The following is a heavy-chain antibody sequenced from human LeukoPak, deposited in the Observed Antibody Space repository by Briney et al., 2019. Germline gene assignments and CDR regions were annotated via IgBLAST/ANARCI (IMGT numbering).Heavy chain of an antibody. D-gene: IGHD5-18*01. V-gene: IGHV3-7*04. Sequence: HPGGSLRLSCAASGFTFSSYWMTWVRQAPGKGLEWVANIKYGGSEKYYADSVKGRFTISRDNAKNSLYLQMNSLRAEDTAVYFYARAEGYSYAFYFVYWGQGTLVTVSS. CDR2: IKYGGSEK. CDR3: ARAEGYSYAFYFVY. CDR1: GFTFSSYW. J-gene: IGHJ4*02.